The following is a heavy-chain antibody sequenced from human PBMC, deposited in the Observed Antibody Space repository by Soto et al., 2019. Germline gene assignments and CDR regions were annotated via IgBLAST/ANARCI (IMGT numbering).Heavy chain of an antibody. CDR1: GGSISNGNYY. D-gene: IGHD2-2*01. V-gene: IGHV4-31*03. Sequence: QVQLQESGPGLVKPSQTLSLTCTVSGGSISNGNYYWSWIRQHPEKGLEWIGYIDYRGTTHYNPSLESRVTISVDTSNHQFSLNLSSVTAADTAVYYCAREVKVPAAADAFDIWGQGTMVTVSS. CDR2: IDYRGTT. CDR3: AREVKVPAAADAFDI. J-gene: IGHJ3*02.